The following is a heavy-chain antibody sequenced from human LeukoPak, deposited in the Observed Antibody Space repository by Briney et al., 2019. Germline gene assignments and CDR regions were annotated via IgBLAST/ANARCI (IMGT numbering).Heavy chain of an antibody. CDR3: ARKAYSSSWFPTAYDAFDI. Sequence: GASVKVSCKASGYTFTGYYMHWVRQAPGQGLEWMGRINPNSGGTNYAQMFQGRVTMTRDTSISTAYMELSRLRSDDTAVYYCARKAYSSSWFPTAYDAFDIWGQGTMVTVSS. D-gene: IGHD6-13*01. V-gene: IGHV1-2*06. J-gene: IGHJ3*02. CDR1: GYTFTGYY. CDR2: INPNSGGT.